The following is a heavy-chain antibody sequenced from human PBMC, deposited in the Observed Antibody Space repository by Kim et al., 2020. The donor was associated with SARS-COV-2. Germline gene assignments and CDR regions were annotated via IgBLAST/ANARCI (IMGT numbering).Heavy chain of an antibody. CDR3: ARGIKRDWLSLYYFDY. V-gene: IGHV4-34*01. Sequence: SETLSLTCAVYGGSFSGYYWSWIRQPPGKGLEWIGEINHSGSTNYNPSLKSRVTISVDTSKNQFSLKLSSVTAADTAAYYCARGIKRDWLSLYYFDYWGQGTLVTVSS. J-gene: IGHJ4*02. CDR2: INHSGST. CDR1: GGSFSGYY. D-gene: IGHD3-9*01.